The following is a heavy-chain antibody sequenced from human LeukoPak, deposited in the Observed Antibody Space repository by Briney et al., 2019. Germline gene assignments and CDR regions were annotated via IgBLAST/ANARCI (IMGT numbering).Heavy chain of an antibody. D-gene: IGHD2-15*01. CDR1: GGSFSGYY. CDR2: INHSGIT. J-gene: IGHJ5*02. CDR3: ARAVIVVAAATQRNWFDP. Sequence: PSETLSLTCAVYGGSFSGYYWSWIRQPPGKGLEWIGEINHSGITDYNPSLRSRVTISVDTSKNQFSLKLSSVTAADTAIYYCARAVIVVAAATQRNWFDPWGQGTLVTVSS. V-gene: IGHV4-34*01.